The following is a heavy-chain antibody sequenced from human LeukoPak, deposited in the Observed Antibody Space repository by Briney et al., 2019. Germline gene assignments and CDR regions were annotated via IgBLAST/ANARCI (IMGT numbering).Heavy chain of an antibody. J-gene: IGHJ4*02. CDR2: IYPGGSDT. CDR3: ASRNNAAMGDC. CDR1: GYSFTNYW. D-gene: IGHD5-18*01. V-gene: IGHV5-51*01. Sequence: GESLKISCKGSGYSFTNYWIGWVRQMPGKGREWMGSIYPGGSDTKYSPSFQGQVTMSVDKSISTAYLQFSSLKASDTAMYYCASRNNAAMGDCWGQGTLVTVSS.